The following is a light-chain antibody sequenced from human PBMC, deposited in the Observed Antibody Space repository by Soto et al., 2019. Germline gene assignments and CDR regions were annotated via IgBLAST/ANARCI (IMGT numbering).Light chain of an antibody. Sequence: QSALTQPASVSGSPGQSITISCTGASSDVGGYNYVSWYQQHPGKAPKLMIYDVSNRPSGVSNRFSGSKSGNTASLTISGLQAEDEADYYCSSYTSSSTLLYVXGTGXKLTVL. CDR1: SSDVGGYNY. V-gene: IGLV2-14*01. CDR3: SSYTSSSTLLYV. J-gene: IGLJ1*01. CDR2: DVS.